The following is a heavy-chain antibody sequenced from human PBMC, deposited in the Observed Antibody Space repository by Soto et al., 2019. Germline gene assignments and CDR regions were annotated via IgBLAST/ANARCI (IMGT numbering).Heavy chain of an antibody. V-gene: IGHV3-13*01. CDR3: ASGGLYI. D-gene: IGHD3-16*01. CDR1: GFTLSNYD. Sequence: EVQLVESGGGLVQPGGSLRLSCAASGFTLSNYDMHWVRQTSGKGLEWVAGIGTDGDTFYPGSVKGRFSISREDAKNSFYLQMNSLRAEDTAVYYCASGGLYICGQGTLVTVSS. J-gene: IGHJ4*02. CDR2: IGTDGDT.